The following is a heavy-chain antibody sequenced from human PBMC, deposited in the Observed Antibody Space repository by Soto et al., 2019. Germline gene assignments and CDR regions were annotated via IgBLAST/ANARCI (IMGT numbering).Heavy chain of an antibody. CDR1: GGSISSGDYY. CDR2: IYYSGST. D-gene: IGHD1-1*01. V-gene: IGHV4-30-4*01. Sequence: QVQLQESGPGLVKPSQTLSLTCTVSGGSISSGDYYWSWIRQPPGKGLEWIGYIYYSGSTYYNPSLKSRVTISVDTSKNQFSLKLSSVTPADTAVYYCARVDAVRRGWFDPWGQGTLVTVSS. CDR3: ARVDAVRRGWFDP. J-gene: IGHJ5*02.